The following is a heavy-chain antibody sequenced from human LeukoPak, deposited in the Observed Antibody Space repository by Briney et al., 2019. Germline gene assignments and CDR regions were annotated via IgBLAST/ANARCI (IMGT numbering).Heavy chain of an antibody. CDR3: ARELPIGYDSSGYYGMDV. CDR1: GFTFSDYY. V-gene: IGHV3-11*04. CDR2: ISSSGSTI. Sequence: PGGSLRLSCAASGFTFSDYYMSWIRQAPGKGLEWVSYISSSGSTIYYADSVKGRFTISRDNAKNSLYLQMNSLRAEDTAVYYCARELPIGYDSSGYYGMDVWGQGTTVTVSS. J-gene: IGHJ6*02. D-gene: IGHD3-22*01.